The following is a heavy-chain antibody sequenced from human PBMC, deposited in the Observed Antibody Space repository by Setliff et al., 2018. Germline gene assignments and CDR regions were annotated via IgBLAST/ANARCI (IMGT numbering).Heavy chain of an antibody. CDR3: ARGGGQTHYDFWSGYFSDPQPNYYYYYMDV. CDR1: GYTFTSYD. D-gene: IGHD3-3*01. J-gene: IGHJ6*03. V-gene: IGHV1-8*03. CDR2: MNPNSGNT. Sequence: GASVKVSCKASGYTFTSYDINWVRQATGQGLEWMGWMNPNSGNTGYAQKFQGRVTITRNTSISTAYMELSSLRSEDTAVYYCARGGGQTHYDFWSGYFSDPQPNYYYYYMDVWGKGTTVTVSS.